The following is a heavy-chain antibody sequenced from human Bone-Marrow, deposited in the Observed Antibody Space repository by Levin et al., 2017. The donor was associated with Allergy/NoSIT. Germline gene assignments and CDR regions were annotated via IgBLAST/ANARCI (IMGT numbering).Heavy chain of an antibody. CDR3: ARDMRRLGMDV. J-gene: IGHJ6*02. D-gene: IGHD3-16*01. CDR1: GYSLSNHY. Sequence: ASVKVSCKASGYSLSNHYMHWVRQAPGQGLEWMGLIDPSGTIILYAQRFQGRVTVTRDTSSSTLYIELSSLRSDDTAVYYCARDMRRLGMDVWGQGTTVTVSS. V-gene: IGHV1-46*01. CDR2: IDPSGTII.